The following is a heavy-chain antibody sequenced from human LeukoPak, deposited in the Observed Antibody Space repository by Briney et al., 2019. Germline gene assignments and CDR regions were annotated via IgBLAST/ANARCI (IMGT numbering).Heavy chain of an antibody. CDR1: GGTFSSYA. V-gene: IGHV1-69*05. CDR3: ASSYYYDSSGYPAFGY. Sequence: ASVKVSCKASGGTFSSYAISWVRQAPGQGLEWMGGIIPIFGTANYAQKFQGRVTITTDESTSTAYTELSSLRSEDTAVYYCASSYYYDSSGYPAFGYWGQGTLVTVSS. CDR2: IIPIFGTA. D-gene: IGHD3-22*01. J-gene: IGHJ4*02.